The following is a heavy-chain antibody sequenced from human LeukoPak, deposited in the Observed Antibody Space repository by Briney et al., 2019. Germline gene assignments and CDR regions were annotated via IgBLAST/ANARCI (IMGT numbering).Heavy chain of an antibody. CDR2: LSGSGGGT. D-gene: IGHD3-10*01. V-gene: IGHV3-23*01. Sequence: GGSLRLSCAVSGITLSNYGMSWVRQAPGKGLEWVAGLSGSGGGTNYADSVQGRFTISRDNPKNTLYLQMNSLSAEDTAVYFCAKRGVVIRVFLVGFHKEAYYFDSWGQGALVTVSS. CDR3: AKRGVVIRVFLVGFHKEAYYFDS. J-gene: IGHJ4*02. CDR1: GITLSNYG.